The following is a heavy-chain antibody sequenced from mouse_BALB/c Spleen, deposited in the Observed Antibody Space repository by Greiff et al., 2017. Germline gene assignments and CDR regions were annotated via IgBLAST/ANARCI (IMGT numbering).Heavy chain of an antibody. J-gene: IGHJ2*01. CDR1: GYTFTSYW. CDR2: INPSNGRT. CDR3: APRGLGDY. V-gene: IGHV1S81*02. Sequence: QVQLKQPGAELVKPGASVKLSCKASGYTFTSYWMHWVKQRPGQGLEWIGEINPSNGRTNYNEKFKSKATLTVDKSSSTAYMQLSSLTSEDSAVYYCAPRGLGDYWGQGTTLTVSS. D-gene: IGHD4-1*01.